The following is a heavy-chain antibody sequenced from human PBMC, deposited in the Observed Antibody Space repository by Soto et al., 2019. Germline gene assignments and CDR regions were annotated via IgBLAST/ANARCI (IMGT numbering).Heavy chain of an antibody. D-gene: IGHD1-26*01. J-gene: IGHJ1*01. CDR1: GFTFSSYS. CDR2: ISGRSTYI. Sequence: GGSLRLSCAASGFTFSSYSMNWVRRAPGKGLEWVSSISGRSTYIYYADSVKGRFTISRDNAKNSLYLQMNSLRAEDTAVYYCARDPSDLWEPDQYFQNWGQGTLVTVSS. CDR3: ARDPSDLWEPDQYFQN. V-gene: IGHV3-21*01.